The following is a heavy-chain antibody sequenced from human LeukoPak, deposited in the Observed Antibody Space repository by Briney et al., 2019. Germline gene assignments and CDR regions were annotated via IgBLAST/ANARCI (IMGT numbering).Heavy chain of an antibody. Sequence: SETLSLTCAVYGGSFSGYYWSWIRQPPGKGLEWIGYIYYSGSTNYNPSLKSRVTISVDTSKNQFSLKLSSVTAADTAVYYCARDHGSTSSYNWFDPWGQGTLVTVSS. D-gene: IGHD2-2*01. CDR2: IYYSGST. J-gene: IGHJ5*02. V-gene: IGHV4-59*01. CDR3: ARDHGSTSSYNWFDP. CDR1: GGSFSGYY.